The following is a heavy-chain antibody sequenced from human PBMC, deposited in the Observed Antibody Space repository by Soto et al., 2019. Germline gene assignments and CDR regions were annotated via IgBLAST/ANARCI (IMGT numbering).Heavy chain of an antibody. CDR2: IDPSDSYT. V-gene: IGHV5-10-1*01. J-gene: IGHJ6*02. D-gene: IGHD3-3*01. CDR1: GYSFTSYW. CDR3: AFGNYDFWSGYPLNYYGMDV. Sequence: PGESLKISCKGSGYSFTSYWISWARQMPGKGLEWMGRIDPSDSYTNYSPSFQGHVTISADKSISTAYLQWSSLKASDTAMYYCAFGNYDFWSGYPLNYYGMDVWGQGTTVTVSS.